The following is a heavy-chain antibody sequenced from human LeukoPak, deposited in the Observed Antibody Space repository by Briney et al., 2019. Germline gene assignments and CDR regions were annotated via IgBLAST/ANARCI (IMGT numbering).Heavy chain of an antibody. V-gene: IGHV5-51*01. Sequence: GESLKISCKSSGYSFLSYWIGWVRQMPGKGLEWMGIIYPGDSDTRYSPSFQGQVTISADKSISTAYLQWSSLKASDTAMYYCARTNTRDAFDIWGQGTMVTVSS. CDR2: IYPGDSDT. CDR1: GYSFLSYW. CDR3: ARTNTRDAFDI. J-gene: IGHJ3*02.